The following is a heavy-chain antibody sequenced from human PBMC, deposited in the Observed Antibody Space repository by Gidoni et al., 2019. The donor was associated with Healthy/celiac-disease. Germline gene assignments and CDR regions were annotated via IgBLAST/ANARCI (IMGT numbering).Heavy chain of an antibody. Sequence: QLQLQESGPGLVKPSETLSLTCTVSGGSISSSSYYWGWIRQPPGKGLEWIGSIYYSGSTHYNPSLKSRVTISVDTSKNQFSLNLRSVTAADTAVYYCARPSPNYYDNIWGQGTMVTVSS. J-gene: IGHJ3*02. D-gene: IGHD3-22*01. CDR1: GGSISSSSYY. CDR2: IYYSGST. V-gene: IGHV4-39*01. CDR3: ARPSPNYYDNI.